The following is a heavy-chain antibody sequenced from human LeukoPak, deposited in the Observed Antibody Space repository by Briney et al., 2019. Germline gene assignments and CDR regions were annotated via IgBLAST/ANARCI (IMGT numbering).Heavy chain of an antibody. CDR1: GDSIRSYY. CDR3: ARHYYDSSDYYYSSKNYFDS. J-gene: IGHJ4*02. CDR2: RYITGST. V-gene: IGHV4-4*09. D-gene: IGHD3-22*01. Sequence: NTSETLSLTCTVSGDSIRSYYWSWIRQAPGKGLEWIGYRYITGSTNYNPSLKSRVTIAADTSENQLSLRLNSVTAADTAIYYCARHYYDSSDYYYSSKNYFDSWGQGSLVTVSS.